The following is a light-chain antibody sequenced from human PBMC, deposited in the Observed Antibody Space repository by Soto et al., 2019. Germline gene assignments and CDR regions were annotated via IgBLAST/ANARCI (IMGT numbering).Light chain of an antibody. Sequence: EIVMTQSPATLSVSPGERATLSCRVSQSVSSNLAWYQQKPGQAPRLLIYGASTRATGIPVRFSGSGSGTEFTLTISSLQSEDFAVYYCQQYNNWPRTFGPGTKVDI. J-gene: IGKJ3*01. CDR3: QQYNNWPRT. CDR2: GAS. V-gene: IGKV3-15*01. CDR1: QSVSSN.